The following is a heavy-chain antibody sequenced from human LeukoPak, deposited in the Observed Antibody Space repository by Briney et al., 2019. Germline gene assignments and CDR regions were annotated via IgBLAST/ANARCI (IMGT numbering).Heavy chain of an antibody. D-gene: IGHD1-26*01. CDR1: GFRFSDTY. CDR2: ISSSGSHT. Sequence: GGSLRLSCAASGFRFSDTYMNWIRQALGKGLEWVSFISSSGSHTNYADSVKGRFTISRDNAKNSLYLQMDSLTAEDTAVYYCAKDGSGVWYVPRWVDYWGQGTLVTVSS. V-gene: IGHV3-11*06. J-gene: IGHJ4*02. CDR3: AKDGSGVWYVPRWVDY.